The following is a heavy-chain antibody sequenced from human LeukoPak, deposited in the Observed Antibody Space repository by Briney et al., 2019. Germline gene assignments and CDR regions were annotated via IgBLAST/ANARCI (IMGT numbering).Heavy chain of an antibody. J-gene: IGHJ3*01. Sequence: GGSLRLSCAASGFTFSSYAMSWVRQAPGKGLEWDSAISGNGGSTYYADSVKGRFTISRDNSKNTRYLQMNSLRAEDTAVYYCAKALQTIVATTVSHWGQGTMVTVSS. CDR2: ISGNGGST. D-gene: IGHD5-12*01. CDR3: AKALQTIVATTVSH. CDR1: GFTFSSYA. V-gene: IGHV3-23*01.